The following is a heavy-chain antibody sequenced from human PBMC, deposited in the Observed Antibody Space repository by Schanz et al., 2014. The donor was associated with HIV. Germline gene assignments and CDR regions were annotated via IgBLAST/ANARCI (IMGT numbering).Heavy chain of an antibody. CDR1: GGTFSAHA. V-gene: IGHV3-30*03. CDR2: ISYDGTDK. CDR3: ASDGSGSYLTLSLLYYGMDV. D-gene: IGHD3-10*01. Sequence: QVQLVESGGGMVLPGTSLRLSCAASGGTFSAHAFHWVRQAPGRGLEWVAVISYDGTDKYYADSVKGRFTISRDNSKNTLYLQMNSLTAEDTAVYYCASDGSGSYLTLSLLYYGMDVWGQGTTVTVSS. J-gene: IGHJ6*02.